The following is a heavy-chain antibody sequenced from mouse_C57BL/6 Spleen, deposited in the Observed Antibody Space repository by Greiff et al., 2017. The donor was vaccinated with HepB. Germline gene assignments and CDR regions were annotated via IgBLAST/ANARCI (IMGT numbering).Heavy chain of an antibody. CDR2: IDPENGDT. V-gene: IGHV14-4*01. J-gene: IGHJ2*01. CDR1: GFNIKDDY. Sequence: VQLQQSGAELVRPGASVKLSCTASGFNIKDDYMHWVKQRPEQGLEWIGWIDPENGDTEYASKFQGKATITADTSSNTAYLQLSSLTSEDTAVYYFTSDYFDYWGQGTTLTVSS. CDR3: TSDYFDY.